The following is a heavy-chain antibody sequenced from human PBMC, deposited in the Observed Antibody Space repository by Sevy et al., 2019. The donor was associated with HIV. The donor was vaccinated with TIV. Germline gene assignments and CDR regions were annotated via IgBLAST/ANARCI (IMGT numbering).Heavy chain of an antibody. CDR3: TRGSGIDYYEKGMDL. CDR2: ISKSSSYI. D-gene: IGHD3-10*01. CDR1: GSSFESFA. Sequence: GGSLRLSCAASGSSFESFAMNWVRQAPGKGLEWVAYISKSSSYIYYADSVKGRFTIYRDNAKNSLFLQMNSLGAEDTAIYYCTRGSGIDYYEKGMDLWGQGTTVTVSS. J-gene: IGHJ6*02. V-gene: IGHV3-21*04.